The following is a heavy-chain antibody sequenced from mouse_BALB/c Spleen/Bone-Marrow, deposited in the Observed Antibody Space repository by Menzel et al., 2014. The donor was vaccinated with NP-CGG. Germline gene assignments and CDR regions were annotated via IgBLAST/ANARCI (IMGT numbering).Heavy chain of an antibody. J-gene: IGHJ4*01. CDR1: GYTFTSYW. V-gene: IGHV1S22*01. Sequence: LQQSGSELVRPGASVKLSCKASGYTFTSYWMHWVKQRPGQGLEWIGNIYPGSGSTNYDEKFKTKATLTVDTSSSTAYMQLSSLTSEDSAVYYCTRSPTTTVVAETMDYWGQGTSVTVSS. CDR3: TRSPTTTVVAETMDY. CDR2: IYPGSGST. D-gene: IGHD1-1*01.